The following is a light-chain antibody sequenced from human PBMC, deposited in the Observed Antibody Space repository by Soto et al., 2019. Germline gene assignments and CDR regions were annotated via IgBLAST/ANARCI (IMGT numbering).Light chain of an antibody. CDR2: EVN. Sequence: QSALTQPASVSGSPGQSITISCTGSNSDVGAYNYVSWYQQHPGKAPKFIIYEVNNRPSGVSYRFSGSKSGNTASLTISGLQAEDEADYYCASYTVSHTRVFGGGTQLTVL. V-gene: IGLV2-14*01. CDR3: ASYTVSHTRV. CDR1: NSDVGAYNY. J-gene: IGLJ3*02.